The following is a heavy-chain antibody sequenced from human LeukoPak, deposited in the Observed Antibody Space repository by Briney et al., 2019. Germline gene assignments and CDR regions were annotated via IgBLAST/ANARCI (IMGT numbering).Heavy chain of an antibody. V-gene: IGHV1-69*05. Sequence: LVKVSCKASGGTFSSYAISWVRQAPGQGLEWMGRIIPIFGTANYAQKFQGRVTITTDESTSTAYMELSSLRSEDTAVYYCAREATGHAVLSFDYWGQGTLVTVSS. CDR3: AREATGHAVLSFDY. CDR1: GGTFSSYA. CDR2: IIPIFGTA. J-gene: IGHJ4*02.